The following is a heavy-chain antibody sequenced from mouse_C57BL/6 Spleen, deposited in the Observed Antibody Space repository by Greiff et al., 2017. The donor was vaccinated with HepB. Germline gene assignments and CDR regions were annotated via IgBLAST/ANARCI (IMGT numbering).Heavy chain of an antibody. CDR2: ISSGGDYI. CDR3: TRDKSSDGSLDY. CDR1: GFTFSSYA. Sequence: EVMLVESGEGLVKPGGSLKLSCAASGFTFSSYAMSWVRQTPEKRLEWVAYISSGGDYIYYADTVKGRFTISRDNARNTLYLQMSSLKSEDTAMYYCTRDKSSDGSLDYWGQGTTLTVSS. J-gene: IGHJ2*01. V-gene: IGHV5-9-1*02. D-gene: IGHD2-3*01.